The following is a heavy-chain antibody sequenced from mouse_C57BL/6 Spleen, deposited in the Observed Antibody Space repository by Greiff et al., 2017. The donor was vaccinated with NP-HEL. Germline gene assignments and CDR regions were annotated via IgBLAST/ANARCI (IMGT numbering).Heavy chain of an antibody. Sequence: QVQLQQSGAELVRPGASVTLSCKASGYTFTDYEMHWVKQTPVHGLEWIGAIDPETGGTAYNQKFKGKAILTADKSSSTAYMELRSLTSEDSAVYYCTREENWDVAGDYWGQGTTLTVSS. CDR2: IDPETGGT. V-gene: IGHV1-15*01. D-gene: IGHD4-1*01. CDR1: GYTFTDYE. CDR3: TREENWDVAGDY. J-gene: IGHJ2*01.